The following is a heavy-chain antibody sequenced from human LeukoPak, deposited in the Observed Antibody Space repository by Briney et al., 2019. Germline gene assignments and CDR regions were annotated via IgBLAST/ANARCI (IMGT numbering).Heavy chain of an antibody. CDR3: AKGGPLDY. Sequence: GGSLRLSCAASGFTFDDYAMHWVRHALGKGLEWVSLVSWDGGSRYYADSMKGRFTISRDNSKNSLYLQMNSLRPEDTALYYCAKGGPLDYWGQGTLVTVSS. CDR2: VSWDGGSR. J-gene: IGHJ4*02. CDR1: GFTFDDYA. V-gene: IGHV3-43D*03.